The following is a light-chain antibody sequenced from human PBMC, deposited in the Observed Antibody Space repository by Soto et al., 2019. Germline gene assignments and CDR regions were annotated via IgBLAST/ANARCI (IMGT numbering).Light chain of an antibody. J-gene: IGLJ1*01. Sequence: QSVLPQPASVSGAPGQMVTISCTGSSSNIGAGYDVHWYQQLPGTAPKLLIYGNSNRPSGVPDRFSGSKSGTSASLAITGLQAEDEADYYCQSYDSSLSGYVFGTGTKVTVL. CDR1: SSNIGAGYD. CDR2: GNS. CDR3: QSYDSSLSGYV. V-gene: IGLV1-40*01.